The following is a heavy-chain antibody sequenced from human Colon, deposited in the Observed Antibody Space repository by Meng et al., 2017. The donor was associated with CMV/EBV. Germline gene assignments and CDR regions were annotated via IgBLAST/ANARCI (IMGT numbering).Heavy chain of an antibody. CDR1: GFSLSTGGVG. D-gene: IGHD3-10*01. V-gene: IGHV2-5*01. J-gene: IGHJ4*02. CDR3: AHRRNLWAAVKTGEVFDY. Sequence: SGSTLVKPTQTITLTCTFSGFSLSTGGVGVGWIRQPPGKALEWLALIYWNDDKRYNPSLKSRLTITKDTSKNQVVLTMTNMDPVDTATYYCAHRRNLWAAVKTGEVFDYWGQGTLVTVSS. CDR2: IYWNDDK.